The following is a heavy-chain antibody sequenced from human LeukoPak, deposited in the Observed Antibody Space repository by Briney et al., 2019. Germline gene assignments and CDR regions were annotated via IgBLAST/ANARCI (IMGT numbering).Heavy chain of an antibody. J-gene: IGHJ4*02. V-gene: IGHV3-73*01. CDR3: TGLQDIVATPFDY. CDR1: GFTFTDSA. Sequence: GGSLRLSCAASGFTFTDSAMHWVRQASGKGLDWVGRIRSKGSGYATAYAASVKGRFTISRDDSENTVYLQMNSLKTEDTAVYYCTGLQDIVATPFDYWGQGTLVTVSS. CDR2: IRSKGSGYAT. D-gene: IGHD5-12*01.